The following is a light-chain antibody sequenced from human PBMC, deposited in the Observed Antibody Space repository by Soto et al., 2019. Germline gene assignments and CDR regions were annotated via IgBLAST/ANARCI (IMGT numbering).Light chain of an antibody. CDR1: QSINKW. Sequence: IQMTQSPSTLSASVGDRVTITCRASQSINKWVAWFQQKSGRAPKLLIYDAATLQSGVPSRFSGTGSGTDFSLTISSLHPEDFETYYCQQYNIGYTFGQGTRLDIK. V-gene: IGKV1-5*01. J-gene: IGKJ2*01. CDR3: QQYNIGYT. CDR2: DAA.